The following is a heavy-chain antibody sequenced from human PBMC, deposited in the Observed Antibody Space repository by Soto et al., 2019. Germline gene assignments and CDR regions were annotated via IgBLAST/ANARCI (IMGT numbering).Heavy chain of an antibody. V-gene: IGHV4-39*01. Sequence: HLQLQESGPGLVRPSETLSLTCTVSGGSISSPTYYWAWIRQSPGKGLEWIGSIYYSGSTYKNPSRKGRANISVDTATSQFSLRLTSVTAADTAVYFGARHPTAVPLPVYATHDFDSWGQGILVTVSS. CDR2: IYYSGST. J-gene: IGHJ4*02. CDR3: ARHPTAVPLPVYATHDFDS. CDR1: GGSISSPTYY. D-gene: IGHD2-21*02.